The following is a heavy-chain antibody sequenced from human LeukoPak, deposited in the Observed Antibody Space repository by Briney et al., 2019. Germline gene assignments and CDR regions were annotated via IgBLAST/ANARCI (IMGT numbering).Heavy chain of an antibody. CDR2: IKQDGSEK. D-gene: IGHD5-12*01. CDR3: ARGGSGYSGLEY. V-gene: IGHV3-7*04. CDR1: GFTFSRYW. J-gene: IGHJ4*02. Sequence: PGGSLRLSCAASGFTFSRYWMNWVRQAPGKGLEWVANIKQDGSEKYYVDSVKGRFTISRDNAKNSLYLQMNSLRAEDTAVYYCARGGSGYSGLEYWGQGTLVTVSS.